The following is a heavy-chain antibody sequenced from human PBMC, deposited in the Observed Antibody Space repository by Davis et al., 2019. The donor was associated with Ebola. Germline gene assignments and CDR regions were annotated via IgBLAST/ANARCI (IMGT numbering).Heavy chain of an antibody. CDR1: GGSISSGDYY. D-gene: IGHD3-3*01. CDR2: IYYSGST. Sequence: PSETLSLTCTVSGGSISSGDYYWSWIRQPPGKGLEWIGYIYYSGSTNYNPSLKSRVTISVDTSKNQFSLKLSSVTAADTAVYYCARFPGDFWSGSHLYYFDYWGQGTLVTVSS. CDR3: ARFPGDFWSGSHLYYFDY. J-gene: IGHJ4*02. V-gene: IGHV4-61*08.